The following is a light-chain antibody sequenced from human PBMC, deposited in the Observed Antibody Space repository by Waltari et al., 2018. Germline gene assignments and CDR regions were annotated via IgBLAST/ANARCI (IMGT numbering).Light chain of an antibody. CDR3: QHYVRLPAT. CDR2: GAS. CDR1: QSVSRS. J-gene: IGKJ1*01. Sequence: EIVLTQSPGTLSLSPGERATLSCRASQSVSRSLAWYQQKPGQAPRLLIYGASNRAAGIPDRFSGSGSGTDFSLTISRLEPEDSAVYYCQHYVRLPATFGQGTKVEIK. V-gene: IGKV3-20*01.